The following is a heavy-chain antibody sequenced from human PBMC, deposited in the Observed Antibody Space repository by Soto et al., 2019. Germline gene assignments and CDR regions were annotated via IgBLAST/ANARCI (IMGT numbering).Heavy chain of an antibody. V-gene: IGHV4-4*07. CDR2: IYSSGSA. D-gene: IGHD6-13*01. CDR3: ARQTTYSSSWFDY. CDR1: GGSIINYY. Sequence: LSLTCTVSGGSIINYYWTWIRQAAGKGLEWVGRIYSSGSASYNPSLKSRLTMSVDTSKNQITLKLTSVTAADTALYYCARQTTYSSSWFDYWGHGTLVTVSS. J-gene: IGHJ5*01.